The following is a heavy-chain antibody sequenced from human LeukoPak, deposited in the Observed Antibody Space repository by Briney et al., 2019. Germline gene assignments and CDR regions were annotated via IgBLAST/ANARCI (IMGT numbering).Heavy chain of an antibody. CDR2: IKQDRSAK. Sequence: GGSLRLSCATYGLTFSSYWIGWVRQAPGKGLEWVANIKQDRSAKYYVDSVKRRFTISRDTAKKSLYLQMSSLRAEDTAVYYCARDDGGVGLAFDYWGQGTLVTVSS. J-gene: IGHJ4*02. V-gene: IGHV3-7*01. CDR3: ARDDGGVGLAFDY. CDR1: GLTFSSYW. D-gene: IGHD2-15*01.